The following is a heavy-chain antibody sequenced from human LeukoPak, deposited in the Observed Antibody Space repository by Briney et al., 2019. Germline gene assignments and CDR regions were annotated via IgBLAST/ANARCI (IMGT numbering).Heavy chain of an antibody. V-gene: IGHV3-7*01. J-gene: IGHJ4*01. Sequence: GGSLRLSCAASGFTFTTYWMGWVRQAPGKGLEWVANIKQDGSEKYYVDSVKGRFTISRDNAKNSLYLQMNSLRAEDSAIYYCAREGFYFFDFWGQGTLVTVSS. CDR3: AREGFYFFDF. CDR2: IKQDGSEK. CDR1: GFTFTTYW.